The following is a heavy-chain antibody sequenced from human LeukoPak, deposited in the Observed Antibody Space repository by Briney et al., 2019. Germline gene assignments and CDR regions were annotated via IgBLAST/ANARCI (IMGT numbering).Heavy chain of an antibody. V-gene: IGHV4-39*07. CDR3: ARRRSDLNWYDP. J-gene: IGHJ5*02. Sequence: SETLSLTCTVSDDSFSSHNYYWAWLCQPPGKGLECIGGIRYSGDTYFNPSLKSRITISIDTSKNQISLNLLSVTAADTAIYYCARRRSDLNWYDPWGQGTLVTVSS. CDR2: IRYSGDT. CDR1: DDSFSSHNYY. D-gene: IGHD6-19*01.